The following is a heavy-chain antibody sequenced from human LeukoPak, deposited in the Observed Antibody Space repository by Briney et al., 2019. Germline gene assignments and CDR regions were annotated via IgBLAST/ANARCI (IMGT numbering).Heavy chain of an antibody. CDR1: GGSFSGYY. CDR3: ARVKYYDFWSGYSYWFDP. V-gene: IGHV4-34*01. CDR2: INHGGST. J-gene: IGHJ5*02. Sequence: PSETLSLTCAVYGGSFSGYYWSWIRQPPGKGLEWIGEINHGGSTNYNPSLKSRVTISVDTSKNQFSLKLSSVTAADTAVYYCARVKYYDFWSGYSYWFDPXGQGTLVTVSS. D-gene: IGHD3-3*01.